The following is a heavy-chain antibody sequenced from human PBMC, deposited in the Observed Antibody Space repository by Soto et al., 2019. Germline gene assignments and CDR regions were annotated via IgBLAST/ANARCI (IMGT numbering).Heavy chain of an antibody. D-gene: IGHD3-3*01. V-gene: IGHV5-51*01. CDR2: IYPDDSET. Sequence: GESLKISCSTSGYNFRTFWIGWLRQMPGKGLEWMGLIYPDDSETKYSPSFEGQVTMSSDSYISTTYLQWSSLQASDTAIYYCAKDRADFWSSYGMDVWGQGTTVTVSS. CDR3: AKDRADFWSSYGMDV. CDR1: GYNFRTFW. J-gene: IGHJ6*02.